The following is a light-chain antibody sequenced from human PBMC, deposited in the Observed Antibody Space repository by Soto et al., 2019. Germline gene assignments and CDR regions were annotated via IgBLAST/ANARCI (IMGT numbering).Light chain of an antibody. CDR3: QECYTYPWT. CDR2: KVS. CDR1: QSISSW. Sequence: DIQMTQSPSTLSASIGDRVTITCRASQSISSWLAWYQQKPGKAPKFLIHKVSTLVSGVPSRFSGSGSGTEFTLTISSLQPDDFATYFCQECYTYPWTFGQGTKVEIK. V-gene: IGKV1-5*03. J-gene: IGKJ1*01.